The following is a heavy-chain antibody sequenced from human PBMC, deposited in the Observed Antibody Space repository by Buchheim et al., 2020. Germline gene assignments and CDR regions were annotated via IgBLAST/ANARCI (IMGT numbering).Heavy chain of an antibody. CDR1: GGSFSGYY. J-gene: IGHJ6*02. CDR3: ARGYSYGGYGMDV. CDR2: INHSGST. Sequence: QVQLQQWGAGLLKPSETLSLTCAVYGGSFSGYYWSWIRQPPGKGLEWIGEINHSGSTNYNPSLKSRVTISVDTSKTQFSLKLSSVTAADTAVYYCARGYSYGGYGMDVWGQGTT. D-gene: IGHD5-18*01. V-gene: IGHV4-34*01.